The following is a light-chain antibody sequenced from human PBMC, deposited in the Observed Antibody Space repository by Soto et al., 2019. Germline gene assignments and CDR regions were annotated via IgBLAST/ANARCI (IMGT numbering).Light chain of an antibody. J-gene: IGLJ3*02. CDR3: AAWDDNRNAVV. CDR1: STNIGGNY. V-gene: IGLV1-44*01. Sequence: QAVVAQTPSASGTRGQRVTFSCSGGSTNIGGNYDSWFQQLPGIAPKLLIYETYKRPSGVPDRFSGSKSRSSASLLITGLQSADDDDYYCAAWDDNRNAVVFGGGTKLTVL. CDR2: ETY.